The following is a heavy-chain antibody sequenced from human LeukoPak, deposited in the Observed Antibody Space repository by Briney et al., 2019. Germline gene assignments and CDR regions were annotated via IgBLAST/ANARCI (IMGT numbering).Heavy chain of an antibody. V-gene: IGHV4-59*01. J-gene: IGHJ6*02. CDR1: GGSISSYY. Sequence: PSETLSLTCTVSGGSISSYYWSWIRQPPGKGLEWIGYIYYSGSTNYNPSLKSRVTISVDTSKNQSSLKLSSVTAADTAVYYCARYIVATIITGMDVWGQGTTVTVSS. CDR2: IYYSGST. CDR3: ARYIVATIITGMDV. D-gene: IGHD5-12*01.